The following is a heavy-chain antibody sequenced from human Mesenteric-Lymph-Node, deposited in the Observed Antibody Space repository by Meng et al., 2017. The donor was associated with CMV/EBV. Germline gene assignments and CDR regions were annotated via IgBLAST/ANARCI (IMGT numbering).Heavy chain of an antibody. D-gene: IGHD2-21*02. V-gene: IGHV6-1*01. CDR3: ARDETARSNFDY. CDR1: ADSLSGYSAA. CDR2: TYFRSKLYH. Sequence: ISADSLSGYSAAWNWFRQSPSRGREWLGRTYFRSKLYHAYAVSVEGRVSINPDTSKNQFSLQLNSVTPEDTAVYFCARDETARSNFDYWGQGTLVTVSS. J-gene: IGHJ4*02.